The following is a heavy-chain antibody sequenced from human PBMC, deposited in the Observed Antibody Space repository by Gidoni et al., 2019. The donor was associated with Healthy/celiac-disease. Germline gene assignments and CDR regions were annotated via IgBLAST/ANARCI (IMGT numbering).Heavy chain of an antibody. V-gene: IGHV3-23*01. D-gene: IGHD4-17*01. Sequence: EVQLLESGGGLVQPGGSLRLSCAASGFTVSSYAMSWVRQAPGKGLEWVSAISGSGGSTYYADSVKGRFTISRDNSKNTLYLQMNSLRAEDTAVYYCAKPRGDYGFNFDYWGQGTLVTVSS. J-gene: IGHJ4*02. CDR1: GFTVSSYA. CDR3: AKPRGDYGFNFDY. CDR2: ISGSGGST.